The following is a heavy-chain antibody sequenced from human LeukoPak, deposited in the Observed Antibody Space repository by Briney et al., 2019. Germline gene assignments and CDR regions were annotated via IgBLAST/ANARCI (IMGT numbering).Heavy chain of an antibody. J-gene: IGHJ4*02. CDR2: MNPNSGNT. CDR1: EYTFTSYD. V-gene: IGHV1-8*01. Sequence: GASVKVSCKASEYTFTSYDINWVRQATGQGLEWMGWMNPNSGNTGYAQKFQGRVTITRNTSISTAYMELSSLRSEDTAVYYCARVLRLVGATWGFGYWGQGTLVTVSS. CDR3: ARVLRLVGATWGFGY. D-gene: IGHD1-26*01.